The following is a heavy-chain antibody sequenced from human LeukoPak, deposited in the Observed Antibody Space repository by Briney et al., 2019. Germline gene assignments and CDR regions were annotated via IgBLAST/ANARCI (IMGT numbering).Heavy chain of an antibody. CDR2: IEYEDGRNE. CDR3: AKERPEEYYGSGSYFDY. Sequence: GGSLRLSCAASGFTFRSYVMHWVRQAPGKGLEWVAAIEYEDGRNEYYADSVKGRFTISRDNSKNTVYLQMNSLRAEDTAVYYCAKERPEEYYGSGSYFDYWGQGTLVTVSA. CDR1: GFTFRSYV. V-gene: IGHV3-30*18. D-gene: IGHD3-10*01. J-gene: IGHJ4*02.